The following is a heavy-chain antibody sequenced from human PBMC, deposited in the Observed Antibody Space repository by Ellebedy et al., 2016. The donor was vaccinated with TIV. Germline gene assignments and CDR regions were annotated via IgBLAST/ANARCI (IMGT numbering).Heavy chain of an antibody. CDR2: IWSDGSNI. J-gene: IGHJ4*02. D-gene: IGHD3-16*02. CDR1: GFPFRSYG. CDR3: APSVTLDY. Sequence: GESLKISCATSGFPFRSYGMNWVRQAPGKGLEWVAVIWSDGSNINYRDSVKGRFTISRDNAKNTLYLQMNSLRAEDTAVYYCAPSVTLDYWGQGTLVTVSS. V-gene: IGHV3-33*01.